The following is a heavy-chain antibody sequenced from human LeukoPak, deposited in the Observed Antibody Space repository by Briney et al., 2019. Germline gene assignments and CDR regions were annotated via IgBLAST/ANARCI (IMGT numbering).Heavy chain of an antibody. D-gene: IGHD4-11*01. CDR2: IYYSGST. CDR1: GFTVSSNY. CDR3: ARGGPYSNQPDFYYYYYMDV. Sequence: LRLSCAASGFTVSSNYMNWVRQAPGKGLEWIGYIYYSGSTYYNPSLKSRVTISVDTSKNQFSLKLSSVTAADTAVYYCARGGPYSNQPDFYYYYYMDVWGKGTTVTVSS. V-gene: IGHV4-30-4*08. J-gene: IGHJ6*03.